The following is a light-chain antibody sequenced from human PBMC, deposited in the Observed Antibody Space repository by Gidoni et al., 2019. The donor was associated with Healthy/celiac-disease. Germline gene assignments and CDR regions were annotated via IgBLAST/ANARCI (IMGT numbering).Light chain of an antibody. CDR1: QSVSSY. Sequence: EIVLTQSPATLSLSPGERATLSCRASQSVSSYLAWYQQKPGQAPRLLIYDASNRATGIPARFSGSGSGTDFTLTISSLEPEDFAVYYCQQRSNWPVITFXXXTRLEIK. V-gene: IGKV3-11*01. CDR2: DAS. J-gene: IGKJ5*01. CDR3: QQRSNWPVIT.